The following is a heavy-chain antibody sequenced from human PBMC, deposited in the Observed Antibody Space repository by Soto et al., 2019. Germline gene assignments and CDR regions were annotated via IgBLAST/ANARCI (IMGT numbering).Heavy chain of an antibody. Sequence: GGSLRLSCAASGFTFSSYGMHWVRQAPGKGLEWVAVIWYDGSNKYYADSVKGRFTISRDNSKNTLYLQMNSLRADDTAVYYCAKDAVYNDGLWLMDHWGQGTLVTVSS. CDR1: GFTFSSYG. CDR2: IWYDGSNK. V-gene: IGHV3-33*06. J-gene: IGHJ4*02. D-gene: IGHD2-21*01. CDR3: AKDAVYNDGLWLMDH.